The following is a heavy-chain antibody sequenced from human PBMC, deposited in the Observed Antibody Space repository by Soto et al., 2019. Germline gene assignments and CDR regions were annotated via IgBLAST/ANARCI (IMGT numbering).Heavy chain of an antibody. CDR2: ISGSGGST. J-gene: IGHJ4*02. CDR3: AKLLGIAGQSDY. D-gene: IGHD6-13*01. CDR1: GFTFSSYA. V-gene: IGHV3-23*01. Sequence: EVQLLESGGGLVQPGGSLRLSCAASGFTFSSYAMRWVRQAPGKGLEWVSAISGSGGSTYYADSVKGRFTISRDNSKNTLYLQMNSLRAEDTAVYYCAKLLGIAGQSDYWGQGTLVTVSS.